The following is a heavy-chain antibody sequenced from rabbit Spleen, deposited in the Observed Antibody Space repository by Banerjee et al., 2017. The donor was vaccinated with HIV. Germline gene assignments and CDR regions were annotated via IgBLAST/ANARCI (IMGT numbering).Heavy chain of an antibody. Sequence: QSLEESGGDLVKPGASLTLTYTASGVSFSSNYYMCWVRQAPGKGLEWIACIDTGSSGRTYYASWAKGRFSISKTSSTTVTLQMTSLTVADTATYFCARVSETSGWGEDLWGPGTLVTVS. CDR1: GVSFSSNYY. J-gene: IGHJ4*01. V-gene: IGHV1S40*01. CDR3: ARVSETSGWGEDL. D-gene: IGHD4-1*01. CDR2: IDTGSSGRT.